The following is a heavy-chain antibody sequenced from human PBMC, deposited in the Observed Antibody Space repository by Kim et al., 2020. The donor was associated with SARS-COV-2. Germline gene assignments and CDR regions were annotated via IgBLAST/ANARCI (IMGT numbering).Heavy chain of an antibody. D-gene: IGHD6-6*01. Sequence: ASVKVSCKASGYTFTSYGISWVRQAPGQGLEWMGWISAYNGNTNYAQKLQGRVTMTTDTSTSTAYMELRSLRSDDTAVYYCARPGIAARAYYYYGMDVWGQGTTVTVSS. CDR3: ARPGIAARAYYYYGMDV. CDR2: ISAYNGNT. V-gene: IGHV1-18*01. CDR1: GYTFTSYG. J-gene: IGHJ6*02.